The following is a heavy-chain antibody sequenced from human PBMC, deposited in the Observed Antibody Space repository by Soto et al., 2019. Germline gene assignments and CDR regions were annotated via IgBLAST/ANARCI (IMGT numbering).Heavy chain of an antibody. CDR1: GGTFSSYA. CDR3: ARMDYGGNSRYFDY. J-gene: IGHJ4*02. Sequence: QVQVVQSGAEVKKPGSSVKVSCKASGGTFSSYAINWVRQAPGQGLEWMGGIIPIFGTANSAQKFQGRVTITADDSTSTAYMELSSLRSEDTAVYYCARMDYGGNSRYFDYWGQGTLVTVSS. D-gene: IGHD4-17*01. V-gene: IGHV1-69*12. CDR2: IIPIFGTA.